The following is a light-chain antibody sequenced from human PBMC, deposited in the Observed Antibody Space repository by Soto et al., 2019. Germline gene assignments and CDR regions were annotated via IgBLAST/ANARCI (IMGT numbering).Light chain of an antibody. CDR3: QQSYTTPWT. Sequence: DIQMTQSPCSLSASVGDRVTITCRASQSISSYLNWYQQKPGTAPKLLIYAASTLQSGVPSRFSCIGSGTDFSLTISSLQPEDFATYYCQQSYTTPWTFGQGPKGDI. CDR2: AAS. CDR1: QSISSY. J-gene: IGKJ1*01. V-gene: IGKV1-39*01.